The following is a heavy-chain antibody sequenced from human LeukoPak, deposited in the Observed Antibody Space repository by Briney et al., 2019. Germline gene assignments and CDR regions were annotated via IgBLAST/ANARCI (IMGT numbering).Heavy chain of an antibody. J-gene: IGHJ4*02. CDR1: GFTLSSYG. CDR3: AKDTSYGDYWFDY. V-gene: IGHV3-30*18. CDR2: ISYDGGNK. Sequence: GWSLRLSCAASGFTLSSYGMHWVRQAPGKGLEWVAVISYDGGNKYYADSVKGRFTISRDNSKNTLYLQMNSLRAEDTAVYYCAKDTSYGDYWFDYWGQGTLVTVSS. D-gene: IGHD4-17*01.